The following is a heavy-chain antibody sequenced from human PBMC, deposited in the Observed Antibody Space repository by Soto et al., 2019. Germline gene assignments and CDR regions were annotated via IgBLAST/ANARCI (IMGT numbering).Heavy chain of an antibody. CDR2: ISGSSGNA. CDR1: GYTFTKYG. CDR3: AREMAGRGGECDS. D-gene: IGHD3-16*01. V-gene: IGHV1-18*01. Sequence: QVQLVQSGAEVKNPGASVKVSCKTSGYTFTKYGVGWVRQAPGQGLEWMGWISGSSGNAKYAEKVQGRITLTTDTSTSTAYIELRSLRSDDTAVYSCAREMAGRGGECDSWGQGTLVTVSS. J-gene: IGHJ4*02.